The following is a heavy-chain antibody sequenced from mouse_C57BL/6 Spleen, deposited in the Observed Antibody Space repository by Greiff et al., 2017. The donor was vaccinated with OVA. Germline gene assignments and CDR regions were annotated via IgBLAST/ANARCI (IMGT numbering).Heavy chain of an antibody. J-gene: IGHJ4*01. V-gene: IGHV10-1*01. CDR2: IRSKSNNYAT. D-gene: IGHD1-1*02. Sequence: EVQLVESGGGLVQPKGSLKLSCAASGFSFNTYAMNWVRQAPGKGLEWVARIRSKSNNYATYYADSVKDRFTISRDDSESMLYLQMNNLKTEDTAMYYCVRHMGSDAMDYWGQGTSVTVSS. CDR1: GFSFNTYA. CDR3: VRHMGSDAMDY.